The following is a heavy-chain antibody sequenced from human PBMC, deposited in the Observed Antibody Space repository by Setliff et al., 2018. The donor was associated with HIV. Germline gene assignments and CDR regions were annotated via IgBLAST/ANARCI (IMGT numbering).Heavy chain of an antibody. CDR1: GFTFDDYT. V-gene: IGHV3-15*01. CDR2: IKSKIDGETT. D-gene: IGHD5-12*01. Sequence: GGSLRLSCAASGFTFDDYTMHWVRQAPGKGLEWLGRIKSKIDGETTDYAAPVKGRFTISRDDSKTTLYLQMNSLKTEDTAVYYCTTEDPWLRFGHWGQGTLVTVSS. J-gene: IGHJ5*02. CDR3: TTEDPWLRFGH.